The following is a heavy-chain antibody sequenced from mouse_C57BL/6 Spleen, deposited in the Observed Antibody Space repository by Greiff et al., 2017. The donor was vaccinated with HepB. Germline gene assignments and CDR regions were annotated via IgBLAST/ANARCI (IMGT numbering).Heavy chain of an antibody. Sequence: VQLQQSGPGLVQPSQSLSITCTVSGFSLTSYGVHWVRQSPEKGLEWLGVIWSGGSTDYNAAFISRLSTSKDNSKSQVFFKMNSLQADDTAIYYCARKIYYGYDGAYYAMDYWGQGTSVTVSS. V-gene: IGHV2-2*01. J-gene: IGHJ4*01. CDR3: ARKIYYGYDGAYYAMDY. D-gene: IGHD2-2*01. CDR2: IWSGGST. CDR1: GFSLTSYG.